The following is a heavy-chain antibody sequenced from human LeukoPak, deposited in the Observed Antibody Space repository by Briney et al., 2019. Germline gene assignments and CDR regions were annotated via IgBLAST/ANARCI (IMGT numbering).Heavy chain of an antibody. D-gene: IGHD1-26*01. CDR2: INPNSGDT. CDR3: ARTFSGNYYEGDY. Sequence: ASVKVSCKTSGYTFTDYYMHWVRQAPGQGLEWMGWINPNSGDTHYAQNFQGRVTMTRDTSISTAYMELSSLISDDTAVYYCARTFSGNYYEGDYWGQGSLVTVSS. J-gene: IGHJ4*02. V-gene: IGHV1-2*02. CDR1: GYTFTDYY.